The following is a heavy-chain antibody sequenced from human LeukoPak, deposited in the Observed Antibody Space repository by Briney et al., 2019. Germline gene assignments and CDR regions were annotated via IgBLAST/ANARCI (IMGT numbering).Heavy chain of an antibody. Sequence: GGTLRLSCAASGFTFSSYAMHWVRQAPGKGLEWVAVISYDGTNKYYADSVKGRFTISRDNSKNTVYLEVISLTVEDTAVYYCAKDDAWLRYGEWSQGTLVTVSS. J-gene: IGHJ4*02. CDR2: ISYDGTNK. V-gene: IGHV3-30*18. D-gene: IGHD3-10*01. CDR1: GFTFSSYA. CDR3: AKDDAWLRYGE.